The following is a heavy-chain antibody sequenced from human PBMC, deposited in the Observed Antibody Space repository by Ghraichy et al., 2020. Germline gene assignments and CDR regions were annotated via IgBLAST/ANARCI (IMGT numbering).Heavy chain of an antibody. Sequence: GGSLRLSCTASGFTFSNYNMNWVRQAPGKGLEWVASISSSSSFIYYADSFKGRFTISRDNAKNSLSLQMNSLRDEDTAMYYCVSDRGGFDPWGQGTLVTVSS. CDR2: ISSSSSFI. CDR1: GFTFSNYN. D-gene: IGHD3-10*01. J-gene: IGHJ5*02. CDR3: VSDRGGFDP. V-gene: IGHV3-21*01.